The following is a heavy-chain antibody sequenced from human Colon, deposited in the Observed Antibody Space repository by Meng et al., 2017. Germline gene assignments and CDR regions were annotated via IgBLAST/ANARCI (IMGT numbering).Heavy chain of an antibody. CDR3: ARSGSSGWIDY. V-gene: IGHV6-1*01. J-gene: IGHJ4*02. CDR1: EDTVSSNIAA. CDR2: TYYRSKWYN. D-gene: IGHD6-19*01. Sequence: LQSGPVLVKPSQSLPLTSAISEDTVSSNIAALNWIRQSPSRCLEWLGRTYYRSKWYNGYAVSVKSRITINPDTSKNQFSLQLNSXTXXXTAXXXCARSGSSGWIDYWGQGTLVTVSS.